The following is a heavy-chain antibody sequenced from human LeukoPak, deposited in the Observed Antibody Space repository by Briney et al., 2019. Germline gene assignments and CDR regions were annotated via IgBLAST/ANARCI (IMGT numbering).Heavy chain of an antibody. Sequence: GASVKVSCKASGGTFSSYAISWVRQAPGQGLEWMGGIIPIFGTANYAQKFQGRVTITADKSTSTAYMELSSLRSEDTAVYYCARDWVGYCSGGNCYSTTEFDYWGQGTLVTVSS. CDR3: ARDWVGYCSGGNCYSTTEFDY. J-gene: IGHJ4*02. CDR1: GGTFSSYA. CDR2: IIPIFGTA. V-gene: IGHV1-69*06. D-gene: IGHD2-15*01.